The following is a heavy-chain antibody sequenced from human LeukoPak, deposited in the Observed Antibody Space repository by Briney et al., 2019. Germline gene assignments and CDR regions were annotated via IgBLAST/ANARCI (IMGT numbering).Heavy chain of an antibody. V-gene: IGHV3-7*01. CDR1: GFTFSSYW. Sequence: GGSLRLSCAASGFTFSSYWMSWVRQAPGKGLEWVANIKQDGSEKYYVDSVKGRFTISRDNAKNSLYLQMNSLRAEDTAVYYCARGALDAATPFDSWGQGTLVTVSS. D-gene: IGHD2-15*01. CDR3: ARGALDAATPFDS. J-gene: IGHJ5*01. CDR2: IKQDGSEK.